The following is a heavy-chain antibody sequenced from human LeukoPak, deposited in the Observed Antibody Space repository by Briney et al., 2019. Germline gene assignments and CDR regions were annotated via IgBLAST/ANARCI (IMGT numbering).Heavy chain of an antibody. J-gene: IGHJ6*02. CDR1: GFTFSSYW. D-gene: IGHD5-18*01. CDR3: AGAIGYSYGINYYYYYGMDV. CDR2: IKQDGSEK. V-gene: IGHV3-7*01. Sequence: PGGSLRLSCAASGFTFSSYWMSWVRQAPGKGLEWVANIKQDGSEKYYVDSVKGRFTISRDNAKNSLYLQMNSLRAEDTAVYYCAGAIGYSYGINYYYYYGMDVWGQGTTVTVSS.